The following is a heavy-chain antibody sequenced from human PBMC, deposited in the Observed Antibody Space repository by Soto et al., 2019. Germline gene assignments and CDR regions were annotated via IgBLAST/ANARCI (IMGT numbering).Heavy chain of an antibody. J-gene: IGHJ4*02. Sequence: GASVKVSCKASGISFINHYVHWVRQAPGQGPGWMGVINPAGSVTVYALKLQDRVTVTRDTSTSTVYMELNSLTSEDTAIYYCARDWSGEMNIIADSWGPGTLVTVSS. V-gene: IGHV1-46*03. CDR1: GISFINHY. D-gene: IGHD1-20*01. CDR2: INPAGSVT. CDR3: ARDWSGEMNIIADS.